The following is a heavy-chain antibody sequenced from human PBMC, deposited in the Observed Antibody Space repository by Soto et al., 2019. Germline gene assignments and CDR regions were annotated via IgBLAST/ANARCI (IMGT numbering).Heavy chain of an antibody. CDR2: VIPVLTTT. CDR1: GDTFSSYI. J-gene: IGHJ6*02. CDR3: ARRRYCGYGCYHKHSYGMDV. V-gene: IGHV1-69*08. D-gene: IGHD5-12*01. Sequence: QVQLVQSGAEVKKPGSSVRVSCRSSGDTFSSYIVNWLRLAPGRGLEWMGRVIPVLTTTDYAQNFRGRVTISADRSTNTVYLDLSSLRSDDTAVYYCARRRYCGYGCYHKHSYGMDVWGQGSLVTVAS.